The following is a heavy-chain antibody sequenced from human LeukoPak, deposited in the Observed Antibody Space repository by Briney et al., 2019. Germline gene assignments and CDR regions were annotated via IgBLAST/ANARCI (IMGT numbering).Heavy chain of an antibody. CDR1: GFTFSSYA. D-gene: IGHD2-15*01. CDR3: TAVYFNSSRGSPCAASGYNWFDP. CDR2: ISSNGGST. J-gene: IGHJ5*02. Sequence: GGSLRLSCSASGFTFSSYAMHWVRQAPGKGLEYVSAISSNGGSTYYADSVKGRFTISRDNSKNTLYLQMRSLRAEDTSVYYCTAVYFNSSRGSPCAASGYNWFDPWGQGTLVTVSS. V-gene: IGHV3-64D*06.